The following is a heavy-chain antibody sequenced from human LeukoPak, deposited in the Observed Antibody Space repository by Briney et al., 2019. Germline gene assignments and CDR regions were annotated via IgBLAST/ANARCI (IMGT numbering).Heavy chain of an antibody. J-gene: IGHJ4*02. D-gene: IGHD4-17*01. Sequence: SETLSLTCAVYGGSFSGYYWSWIRQPPGKGLEWIGEINHSGSTNYNPSLKSRVTISVDTSKNQFSLKLSSVTAADTAVYYCARWASRGNYDDYYYFDYWGQGTLVTVSS. V-gene: IGHV4-34*01. CDR1: GGSFSGYY. CDR3: ARWASRGNYDDYYYFDY. CDR2: INHSGST.